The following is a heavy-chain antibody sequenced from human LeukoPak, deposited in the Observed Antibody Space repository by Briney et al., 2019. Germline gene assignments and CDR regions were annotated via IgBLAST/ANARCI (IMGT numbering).Heavy chain of an antibody. CDR2: IYTSGST. CDR1: GGSISSYY. Sequence: SETLSLTCTVSGGSISSYYRSWMRQPPGKGLEWIGRIYTSGSTNYNPSLKSRVTMSVDTSKNQFSLKLSSVTAADTAVYYCARNRRGVIDFDYWGQGTLVTVSS. CDR3: ARNRRGVIDFDY. D-gene: IGHD3-16*02. V-gene: IGHV4-4*07. J-gene: IGHJ4*02.